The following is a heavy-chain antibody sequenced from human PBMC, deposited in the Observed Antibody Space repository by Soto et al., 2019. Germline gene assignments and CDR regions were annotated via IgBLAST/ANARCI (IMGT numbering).Heavy chain of an antibody. CDR1: GGSISSSHYF. CDR3: ARAGYSSGHQFDY. J-gene: IGHJ4*02. CDR2: IYYSGST. D-gene: IGHD5-18*01. Sequence: QLQLQESGPGLVKPSETLSLTCTVSGGSISSSHYFWDWIRQPPGKGLEWIGSIYYSGSTYYNPSLKSRVTISVDTSNSQFSLGLSSVTATDTAVYYCARAGYSSGHQFDYWGQGTLVTVSS. V-gene: IGHV4-39*01.